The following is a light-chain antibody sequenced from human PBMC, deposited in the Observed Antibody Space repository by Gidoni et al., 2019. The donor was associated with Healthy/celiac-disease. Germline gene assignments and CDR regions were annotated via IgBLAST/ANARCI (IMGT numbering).Light chain of an antibody. V-gene: IGKV1-13*02. CDR2: DAS. J-gene: IGKJ4*01. CDR3: QQFNSYPLT. CDR1: QGISSA. Sequence: AIPLTQSPSSLSASVGDRVTITCRASQGISSALAWYQQKPGQAPKLLIYDASSLESGVPSRCGGGGSGTDFTITSSSLQHEDFATYYCQQFNSYPLTFGGGTKVEIK.